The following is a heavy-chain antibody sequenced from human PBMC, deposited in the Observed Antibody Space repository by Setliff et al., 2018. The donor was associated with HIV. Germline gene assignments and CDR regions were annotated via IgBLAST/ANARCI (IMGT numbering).Heavy chain of an antibody. V-gene: IGHV1-3*01. J-gene: IGHJ4*02. CDR1: GYTFTNYA. CDR2: INAGNGNT. CDR3: ARALSYGSGTYSASGF. Sequence: ASVKVSCKASGYTFTNYAIHWVRQAPGQGLEWMGWINAGNGNTESSKKFQGRVTITRETSATTAYMELSSLTPEDTAISFCARALSYGSGTYSASGFWGQGTLVTVSS. D-gene: IGHD3-10*01.